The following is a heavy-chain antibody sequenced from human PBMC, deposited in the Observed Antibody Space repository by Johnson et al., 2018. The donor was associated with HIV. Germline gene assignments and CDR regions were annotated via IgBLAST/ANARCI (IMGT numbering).Heavy chain of an antibody. CDR2: ISFDGRNK. CDR1: GFTFSNYA. D-gene: IGHD3-10*01. Sequence: QVQLVESGGGLVKPGGSLRLSCAASGFTFSNYAMDWVRQAPGKGLEWVAVISFDGRNKYYADSVKGRFTISRDNSKNTLYLQMNSLRAEDPAVYYCARGRTPDAFDIWGQGTMVTVSS. V-gene: IGHV3-30*14. J-gene: IGHJ3*02. CDR3: ARGRTPDAFDI.